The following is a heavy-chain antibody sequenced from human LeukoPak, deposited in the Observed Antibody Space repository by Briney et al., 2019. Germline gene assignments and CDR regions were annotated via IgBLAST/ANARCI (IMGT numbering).Heavy chain of an antibody. CDR2: INHSGST. CDR1: GGSFSGYY. V-gene: IGHV4-34*01. CDR3: ARCLEGDVFDY. J-gene: IGHJ4*02. D-gene: IGHD2-21*02. Sequence: SETLSLTCAVYGGSFSGYYWSWIRQPPGKGLEWIGEINHSGSTNYNPSLKSRVTISVDTSKNQFSLKLSSVTAADTAVYYCARCLEGDVFDYWGQGTLVTVSS.